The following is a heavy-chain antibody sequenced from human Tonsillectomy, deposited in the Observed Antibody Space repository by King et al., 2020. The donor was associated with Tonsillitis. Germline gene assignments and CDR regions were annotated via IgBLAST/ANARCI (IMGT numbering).Heavy chain of an antibody. Sequence: EVQLVESGGGLVQPGRSLRLSCVASGFTFDDYAMNWVRQAPGKGLEWVSGISWNSGRIGYADSVKGRFTISRDNAKNSLYLQMNSLRVEDTASYYCAKDIGFGDPSYRVGMDVWGQGTTVTVSS. J-gene: IGHJ6*02. V-gene: IGHV3-9*01. CDR1: GFTFDDYA. D-gene: IGHD3-10*01. CDR3: AKDIGFGDPSYRVGMDV. CDR2: ISWNSGRI.